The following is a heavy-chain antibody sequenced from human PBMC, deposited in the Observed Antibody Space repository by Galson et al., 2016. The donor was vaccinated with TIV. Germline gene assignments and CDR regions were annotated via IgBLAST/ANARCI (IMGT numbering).Heavy chain of an antibody. CDR2: MNTNSGNA. J-gene: IGHJ4*02. Sequence: SVKVSCKASGYTFNNYDISWVRQATGQGLEWMGWMNTNSGNAGYAQKFQGRVTMTSNTSVNTAYMEVRSLRFGDTAVYYCARARRGYCSGGSCLPGYWGQGTLVTVSS. D-gene: IGHD2-15*01. CDR1: GYTFNNYD. CDR3: ARARRGYCSGGSCLPGY. V-gene: IGHV1-8*01.